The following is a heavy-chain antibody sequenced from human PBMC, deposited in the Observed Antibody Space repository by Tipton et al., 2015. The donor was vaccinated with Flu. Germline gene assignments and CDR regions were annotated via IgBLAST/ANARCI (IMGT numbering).Heavy chain of an antibody. CDR3: ASVLDS. J-gene: IGHJ2*01. Sequence: SLRLSCVASGFTFNNYWIRWVRQGPGKGLVWVSGINTDGSSTYSADSVKGRCTISRDNAKNTVYLQMDSLRAEDTAVYYCASVLDSWGRGTLVTVSS. V-gene: IGHV3-74*01. D-gene: IGHD2-2*03. CDR2: INTDGSST. CDR1: GFTFNNYW.